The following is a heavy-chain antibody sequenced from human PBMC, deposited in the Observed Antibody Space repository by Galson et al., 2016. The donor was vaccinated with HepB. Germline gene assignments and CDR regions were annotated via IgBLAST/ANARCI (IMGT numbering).Heavy chain of an antibody. Sequence: SLRLSCAASGFIFSDYFMCWIRQAPEKGLEFVSYMSSSGSTMYYADSVGGRFTMSRDNAKKSLYLQMNSLRDEDTAVYYCARGLKKILWGRGTLVTVSS. V-gene: IGHV3-11*01. J-gene: IGHJ4*02. CDR3: ARGLKKIL. CDR1: GFIFSDYF. CDR2: MSSSGSTM. D-gene: IGHD2-21*01.